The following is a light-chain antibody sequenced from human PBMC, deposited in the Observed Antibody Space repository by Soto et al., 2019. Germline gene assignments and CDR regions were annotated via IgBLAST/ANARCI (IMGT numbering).Light chain of an antibody. CDR1: SSNIGRNY. J-gene: IGLJ3*02. V-gene: IGLV1-40*01. CDR2: GNS. CDR3: QSYDSSLSGSWV. Sequence: QSVLPQTPSVSGTPGQTVTISCSGSSSNIGRNYVYWYQQLPGAAPKLLIYGNSNRPSGVPDRFSGSKSGTSASLAITGLQAEDAADYYCQSYDSSLSGSWVFGGGTKVTVL.